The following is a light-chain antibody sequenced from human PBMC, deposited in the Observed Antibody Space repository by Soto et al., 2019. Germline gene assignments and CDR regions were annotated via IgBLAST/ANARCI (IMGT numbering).Light chain of an antibody. CDR3: ISFRGTESPYV. V-gene: IGLV2-14*01. CDR2: EVT. CDR1: SSDIGDYNY. J-gene: IGLJ1*01. Sequence: QSALTQPASVSGSPGQSITISCTGASSDIGDYNYVSWYQQHPGKAPKLIIYEVTNRPSGISNRFSGSKSGNTASLTISGLQAEDEAHYYCISFRGTESPYVFGTGTKVTVL.